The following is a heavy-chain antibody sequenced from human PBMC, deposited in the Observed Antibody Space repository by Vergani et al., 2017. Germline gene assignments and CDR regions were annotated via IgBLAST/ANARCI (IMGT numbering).Heavy chain of an antibody. CDR1: GYTFTSYG. V-gene: IGHV1-18*01. J-gene: IGHJ3*02. D-gene: IGHD3-22*01. CDR2: ISAYNGNK. Sequence: QVQLVQSGAEVKKPGASVKVSCKASGYTFTSYGISWVRQAPGQGLEWMGWISAYNGNKNYAQKLQGIVTMTTDTSTSTAYMELRSLRSDDTAVYYCARAKGQYYYDSSGYYSALDAFDIWGQGTMVTVSS. CDR3: ARAKGQYYYDSSGYYSALDAFDI.